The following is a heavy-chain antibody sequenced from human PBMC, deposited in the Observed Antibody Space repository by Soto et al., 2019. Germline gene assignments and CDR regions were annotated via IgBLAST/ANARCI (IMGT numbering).Heavy chain of an antibody. CDR3: ARGGDPDY. Sequence: EVQLVESGGGLVQHGGSLRLSCVASGFTFNYYWMHWVRQAPGKGLVWVSRIQSDGSSPDYVDTVKGRFTISRDNAKKTLYLQMNNPRAEDTAVYYGARGGDPDYWGQGTLVTFSS. CDR1: GFTFNYYW. J-gene: IGHJ4*02. V-gene: IGHV3-74*01. D-gene: IGHD3-16*01. CDR2: IQSDGSSP.